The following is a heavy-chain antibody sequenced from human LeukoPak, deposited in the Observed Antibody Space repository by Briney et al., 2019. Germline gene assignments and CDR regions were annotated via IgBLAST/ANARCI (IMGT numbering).Heavy chain of an antibody. J-gene: IGHJ6*02. Sequence: GGSLRLSCAASGFTFSSYGMHWVRQAPGKGLEWVAFIRYDGSNKYYADSVKGRFTISRDNSKNTLYLQMNTLRVEDTAVYYCTRDLMDYDVSTGLHHYYMDVWGQGTTVTVSS. D-gene: IGHD3-9*01. CDR3: TRDLMDYDVSTGLHHYYMDV. CDR2: IRYDGSNK. CDR1: GFTFSSYG. V-gene: IGHV3-30*02.